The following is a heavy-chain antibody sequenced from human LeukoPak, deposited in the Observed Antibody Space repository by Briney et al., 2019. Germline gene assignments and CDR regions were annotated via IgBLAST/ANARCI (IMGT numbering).Heavy chain of an antibody. Sequence: SETLSLTCTVSGGSVSSGSYYWSWIRQPPGKGLEWIGYIYYSGGTNYNPSLKSRVTISVDTSKNQFSLKLSSVTAADTAVYYCARDRIVVVPAAGWYGMDVWGQGTTVTVSS. CDR3: ARDRIVVVPAAGWYGMDV. V-gene: IGHV4-61*01. CDR2: IYYSGGT. CDR1: GGSVSSGSYY. J-gene: IGHJ6*02. D-gene: IGHD2-2*01.